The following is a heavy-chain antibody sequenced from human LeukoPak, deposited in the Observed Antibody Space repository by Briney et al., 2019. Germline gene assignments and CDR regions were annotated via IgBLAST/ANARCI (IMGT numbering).Heavy chain of an antibody. CDR1: GFTFSTYT. CDR2: ITGNGATT. V-gene: IGHV3-23*01. D-gene: IGHD2-21*02. Sequence: QPGGSLRLSCAASGFTFSTYTMTWVRQAPGKGLEWVSVITGNGATTYYADSLKGRFTISRDNSKNTLYLQMNSLRAEDTAVYYCARDGDEVTAIYYFDYRGQGTLVTVSS. J-gene: IGHJ4*02. CDR3: ARDGDEVTAIYYFDY.